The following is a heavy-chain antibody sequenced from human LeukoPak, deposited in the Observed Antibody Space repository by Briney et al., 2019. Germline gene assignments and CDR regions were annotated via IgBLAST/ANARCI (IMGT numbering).Heavy chain of an antibody. CDR3: ARVAIFVSYLGY. D-gene: IGHD3-3*01. J-gene: IGHJ4*02. CDR2: IYYSGST. Sequence: SETLSLTCIVSGGSISSYYWSWIRQPPGKGLEWIGYIYYSGSTNYNPSLKSRVTISVDTSKNQFSLKLSSVTAADTAVYYCARVAIFVSYLGYWGQGTLVTVSS. V-gene: IGHV4-59*01. CDR1: GGSISSYY.